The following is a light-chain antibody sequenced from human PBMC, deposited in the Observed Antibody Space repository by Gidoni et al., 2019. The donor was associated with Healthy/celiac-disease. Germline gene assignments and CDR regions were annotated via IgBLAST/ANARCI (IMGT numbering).Light chain of an antibody. J-gene: IGKJ4*01. CDR2: DAS. V-gene: IGKV3-11*01. Sequence: EIVLTQSPATLSLSPGERANLSCRASQSVSSYLAWYQQKPGQAPTVLIYDASNRATGIPARFSGSGSGTDFTLTISSLEPEDFAVYYCQQRSNWPLTFGGGTKVEIK. CDR3: QQRSNWPLT. CDR1: QSVSSY.